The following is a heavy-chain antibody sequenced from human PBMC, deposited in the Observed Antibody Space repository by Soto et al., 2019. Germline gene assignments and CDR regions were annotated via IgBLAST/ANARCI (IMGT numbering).Heavy chain of an antibody. CDR3: ARGQGSSSPFFDY. Sequence: QVQLQESGPGLVKPSGTLSLTCAVSSGSISSSNWWSWVRQPPGKGLEWIGEIYHSGSTNYNPSLQSRVTISVDKSKNQFSLKLSSVTAADTAVYYCARGQGSSSPFFDYWGQGTLVTVSS. V-gene: IGHV4-4*02. J-gene: IGHJ4*02. CDR2: IYHSGST. CDR1: SGSISSSNW. D-gene: IGHD6-6*01.